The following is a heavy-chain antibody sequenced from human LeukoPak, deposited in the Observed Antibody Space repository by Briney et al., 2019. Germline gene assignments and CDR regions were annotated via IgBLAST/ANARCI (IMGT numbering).Heavy chain of an antibody. CDR2: IYYSGST. CDR3: ATNYYDSSGYYPNDAFDI. D-gene: IGHD3-22*01. J-gene: IGHJ3*02. CDR1: GGSISSYY. Sequence: SETLSLTCTVSGGSISSYYWSWIRQPPGKGLEWIGYIYYSGSTNYNPSLKSRVTISVDTSKNQFSLKLSSVTAADTAVYYCATNYYDSSGYYPNDAFDIWGQGTMVTVSS. V-gene: IGHV4-59*01.